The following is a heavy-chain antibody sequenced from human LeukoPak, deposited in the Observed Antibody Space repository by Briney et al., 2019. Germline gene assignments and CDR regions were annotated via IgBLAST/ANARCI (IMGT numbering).Heavy chain of an antibody. Sequence: PGESLQISCKGSGSPFTSYWISWVRQLPGKGLEWMGRIDPSDSYTNYSPSFQGHVTISADKSISTAYLQWSSLKASDTAMYYCARQSTRGMVDTDFDYWGQGTLVTVSS. J-gene: IGHJ4*02. D-gene: IGHD5-18*01. V-gene: IGHV5-10-1*01. CDR2: IDPSDSYT. CDR3: ARQSTRGMVDTDFDY. CDR1: GSPFTSYW.